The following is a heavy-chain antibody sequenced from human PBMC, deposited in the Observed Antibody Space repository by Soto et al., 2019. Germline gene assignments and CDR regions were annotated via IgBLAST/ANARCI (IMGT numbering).Heavy chain of an antibody. CDR2: ISWNSGSI. D-gene: IGHD2-15*01. V-gene: IGHV3-9*01. Sequence: GGSLRLSCAASGFTFDDYAMHWVRQAPGKGLEWVSGISWNSGSIGYADSVKGRFTISRDNAKNSLYLQMNSLRAEDTALYYCAKEYCSGGSCYSGAFDIWGQGTMVTVSS. CDR1: GFTFDDYA. CDR3: AKEYCSGGSCYSGAFDI. J-gene: IGHJ3*02.